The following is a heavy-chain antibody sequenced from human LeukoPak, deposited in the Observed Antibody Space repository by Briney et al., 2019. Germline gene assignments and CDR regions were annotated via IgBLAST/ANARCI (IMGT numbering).Heavy chain of an antibody. CDR1: GGSISSYY. V-gene: IGHV4-59*01. J-gene: IGHJ4*02. Sequence: SETLSLTRTVSGGSISSYYWSWIRQPPGKGLEWIGYIYYSGSTNYNPSLKSRVTISVDTSKNQFSLKLSSVTAADTAVYYCARGGYYYDSRPFDYWGQGILVTVSS. CDR2: IYYSGST. D-gene: IGHD3-22*01. CDR3: ARGGYYYDSRPFDY.